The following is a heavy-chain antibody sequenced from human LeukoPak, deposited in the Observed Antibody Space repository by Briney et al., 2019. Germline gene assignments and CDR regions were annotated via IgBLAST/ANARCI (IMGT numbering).Heavy chain of an antibody. J-gene: IGHJ4*02. CDR3: ARHFPQLPHIDY. Sequence: PSETLSLTCAVSGYSISSGYYWGWIRQPPGKGLEWIGGIYHSGSTHYNPSPKSRVTISVDTSKSRFSLKLRSVTAADTAVYYCARHFPQLPHIDYWGQGTLVTVPS. D-gene: IGHD2-2*01. CDR1: GYSISSGYY. V-gene: IGHV4-38-2*01. CDR2: IYHSGST.